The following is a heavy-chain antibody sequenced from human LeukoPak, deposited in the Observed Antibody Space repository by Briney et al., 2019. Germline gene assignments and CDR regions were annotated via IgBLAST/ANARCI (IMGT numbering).Heavy chain of an antibody. V-gene: IGHV3-30*02. CDR3: AKARSPYYYDSSGFGY. Sequence: PGGSLRLSCAASGFTFSSYGIHWVRQAPGKGLEWVAFIRYDGSDKYYADSVKGRFTISRDNSKNTLYLQMNSLRAEDTAVYYCAKARSPYYYDSSGFGYWGQGTLVTVST. CDR2: IRYDGSDK. CDR1: GFTFSSYG. J-gene: IGHJ4*02. D-gene: IGHD3-22*01.